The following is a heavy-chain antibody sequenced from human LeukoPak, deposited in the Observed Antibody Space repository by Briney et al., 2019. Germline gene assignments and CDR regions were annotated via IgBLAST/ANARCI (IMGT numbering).Heavy chain of an antibody. J-gene: IGHJ4*02. V-gene: IGHV4-4*02. CDR1: GGSISSSNW. CDR2: IYHSGST. CDR3: ARELLSCRGSSCQSGDY. D-gene: IGHD2-15*01. Sequence: PSETLSLTCAVSGGSISSSNWWSWVRQPPGKGLEWIGEIYHSGSTNYNPSLKSRVTISVDKSKNQFSLKLSSVTAADTAVYYCARELLSCRGSSCQSGDYWGQGTLVTVSS.